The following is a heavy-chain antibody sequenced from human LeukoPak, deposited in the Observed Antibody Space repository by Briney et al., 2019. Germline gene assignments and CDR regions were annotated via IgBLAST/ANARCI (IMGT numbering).Heavy chain of an antibody. CDR1: GGSISSSNW. CDR3: ARVVVDTAMVSEWGVPWYFDL. Sequence: TSETLSLTCAVSGGSISSSNWWSWVRQPPGKGLEWIGEIYHSGGTNYNPSLKSRVTISVDKSKNQFSLKLSSVTAADTAVYYCARVVVDTAMVSEWGVPWYFDLWGRGTLVTVSS. D-gene: IGHD5-18*01. V-gene: IGHV4-4*02. CDR2: IYHSGGT. J-gene: IGHJ2*01.